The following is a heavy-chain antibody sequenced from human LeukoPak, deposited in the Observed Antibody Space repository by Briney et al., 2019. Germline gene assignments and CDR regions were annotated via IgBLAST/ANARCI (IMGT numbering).Heavy chain of an antibody. CDR2: ISSSSSTI. V-gene: IGHV3-11*01. Sequence: PGGSLRLSCAASGVTFSDYYMNWIRQAPGKGLEWVSYISSSSSTIYYADSVKGRFTISRDNAKNSLYLQMNSLRAEDTAVYYCARDRYRGYSYGSDFDYWGQGTLVTVSS. J-gene: IGHJ4*02. CDR3: ARDRYRGYSYGSDFDY. CDR1: GVTFSDYY. D-gene: IGHD5-18*01.